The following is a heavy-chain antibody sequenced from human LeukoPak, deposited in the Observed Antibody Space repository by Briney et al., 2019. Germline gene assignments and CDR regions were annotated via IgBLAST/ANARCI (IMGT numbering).Heavy chain of an antibody. CDR2: INPNSGAT. V-gene: IGHV1-2*02. Sequence: ASVKVSCKASGYTFTGHYIFRVRQAPGQGLEWMGWINPNSGATNYAQKFQGRVTMTRDTSINTAYMELSSLILDDTAVYFCTREDWWGQGTPVTVS. D-gene: IGHD3/OR15-3a*01. J-gene: IGHJ4*02. CDR3: TREDW. CDR1: GYTFTGHY.